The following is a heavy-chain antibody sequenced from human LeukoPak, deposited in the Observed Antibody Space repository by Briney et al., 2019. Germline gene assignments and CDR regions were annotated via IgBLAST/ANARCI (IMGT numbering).Heavy chain of an antibody. CDR2: ISSSRSTI. V-gene: IGHV3-11*04. J-gene: IGHJ4*02. Sequence: GGSLRLSCAASGFTFSDYYMSWIRQAPGKGLEWVSYISSSRSTIYYADSVKGRFTISRDNAKNSLYLQMNSLRAEDTAVYYCATLNVVVTALRDYWGQGTLVTVSS. CDR1: GFTFSDYY. CDR3: ATLNVVVTALRDY. D-gene: IGHD2-21*02.